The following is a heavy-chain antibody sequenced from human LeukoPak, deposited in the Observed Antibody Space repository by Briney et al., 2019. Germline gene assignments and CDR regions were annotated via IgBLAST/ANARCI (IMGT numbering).Heavy chain of an antibody. V-gene: IGHV1-18*01. J-gene: IGHJ4*02. Sequence: SVTLSFKASGSAFNKYGFSWLRQAPAQGPEWMGLISAYDGRTNYAHNLQGRVTLTTDTPTTTTYMESRSLTSDDTAVYYGARDPSNTVGRYIYFDYWGQGTLVTVSS. CDR2: ISAYDGRT. CDR1: GSAFNKYG. D-gene: IGHD6-19*01. CDR3: ARDPSNTVGRYIYFDY.